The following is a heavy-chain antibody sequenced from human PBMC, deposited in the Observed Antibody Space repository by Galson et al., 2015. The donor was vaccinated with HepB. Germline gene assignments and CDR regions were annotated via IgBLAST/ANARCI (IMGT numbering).Heavy chain of an antibody. Sequence: SLRLSCAASGFTFSDYYMSWIRQAPGKGLEWVSYISSSSSYTNYADSVKGRFTISRDNAKNSLYLQMNSLRAEDTAVYYCARVGVVVPAPFDYWGQGTLVTVSS. D-gene: IGHD2-2*01. CDR2: ISSSSSYT. CDR1: GFTFSDYY. V-gene: IGHV3-11*06. J-gene: IGHJ4*02. CDR3: ARVGVVVPAPFDY.